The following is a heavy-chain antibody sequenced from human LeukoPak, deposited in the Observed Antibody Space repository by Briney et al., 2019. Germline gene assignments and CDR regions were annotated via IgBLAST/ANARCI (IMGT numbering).Heavy chain of an antibody. Sequence: GGSLRLSCAASGFTFSSYGVHWVRQAPGKGLEWVAAISYDGRNKNYADSVKGRFTISRDNSKNTLYLQMNSLRAEDTAVYYCARRAYYFDYWGQGTLVTVSS. CDR2: ISYDGRNK. CDR1: GFTFSSYG. CDR3: ARRAYYFDY. V-gene: IGHV3-30*03. J-gene: IGHJ4*02. D-gene: IGHD1-26*01.